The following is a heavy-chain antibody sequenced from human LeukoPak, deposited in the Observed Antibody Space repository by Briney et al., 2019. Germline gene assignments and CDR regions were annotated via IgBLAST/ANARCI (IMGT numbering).Heavy chain of an antibody. CDR1: GFSFDFSGYT. V-gene: IGHV3-23*05. Sequence: GGSLRLSCAASGFSFDFSGYTMSWVRQAPGKGLEWVSGINGIGTSIYYADSVKGRFTISRDNSGNTLYLQMNSLRADDTAVYYCAKGSIYGDYGDFDHWGQGTLVTVSS. CDR3: AKGSIYGDYGDFDH. CDR2: INGIGTSI. J-gene: IGHJ4*02. D-gene: IGHD4-17*01.